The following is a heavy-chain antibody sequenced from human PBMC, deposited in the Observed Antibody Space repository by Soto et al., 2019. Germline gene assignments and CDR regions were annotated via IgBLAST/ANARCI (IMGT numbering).Heavy chain of an antibody. D-gene: IGHD5-12*01. CDR1: GYTFTSYY. V-gene: IGHV1-2*02. CDR3: ARDVEMATIDAYFDY. Sequence: ASVEVSCRASGYTFTSYYMHWVRQAPGQGLEWMGRINPSSGGTNYAQKFQGRVTMTRDTSISTAYMELSRLRSDDTAVYYCARDVEMATIDAYFDYWGQGTLVTVSS. CDR2: INPSSGGT. J-gene: IGHJ4*02.